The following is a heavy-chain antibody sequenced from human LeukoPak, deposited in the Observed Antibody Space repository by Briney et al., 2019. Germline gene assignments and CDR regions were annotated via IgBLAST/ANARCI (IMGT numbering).Heavy chain of an antibody. Sequence: GGSLRLSCAGSGFNFADYGISWVRQASGKGLEWVSGINWNGGSTKYADSVKGRFSISRDNAENSLFLQMNILRDEDTALYYCARAYSYGYLDYFDYWGQGTLVTVSS. J-gene: IGHJ4*02. CDR3: ARAYSYGYLDYFDY. D-gene: IGHD5-18*01. CDR2: INWNGGST. CDR1: GFNFADYG. V-gene: IGHV3-20*04.